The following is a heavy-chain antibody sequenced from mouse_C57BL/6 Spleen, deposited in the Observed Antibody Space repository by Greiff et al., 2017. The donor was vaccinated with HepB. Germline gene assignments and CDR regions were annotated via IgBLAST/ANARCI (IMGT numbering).Heavy chain of an antibody. D-gene: IGHD3-2*02. CDR3: TRDPGQLRLREYAMDY. CDR2: ISSGGDYI. V-gene: IGHV5-9-1*02. CDR1: GFTFSSYA. J-gene: IGHJ4*01. Sequence: EVMLVESGEGLVKPGGSLKLSCAASGFTFSSYAISWVRQTQEKRLEWVAYISSGGDYIYYADTVKGRFTISRDNARNTLYLQMSSLKSEDTAMDYCTRDPGQLRLREYAMDYWGQGTSVTVSS.